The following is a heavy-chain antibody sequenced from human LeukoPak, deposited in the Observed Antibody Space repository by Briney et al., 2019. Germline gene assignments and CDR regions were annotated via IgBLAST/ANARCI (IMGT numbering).Heavy chain of an antibody. D-gene: IGHD3-16*01. V-gene: IGHV1-8*03. J-gene: IGHJ6*03. CDR2: MNPNSGNT. Sequence: GASVKVSCKTSGYTFNDYYIHWVRQAPGQGLEWMGWMNPNSGNTGYAQKFQGRVTITRNTSISTAYMELSSLRSEDTAVYYCARKGASYYYYYYMDVWGKGTTVTVSS. CDR1: GYTFNDYY. CDR3: ARKGASYYYYYYMDV.